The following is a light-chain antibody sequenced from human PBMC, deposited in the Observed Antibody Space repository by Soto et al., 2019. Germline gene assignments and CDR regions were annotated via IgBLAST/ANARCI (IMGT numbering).Light chain of an antibody. CDR3: SSYAGSYTYV. CDR1: SSDVGGYNY. CDR2: EVT. V-gene: IGLV2-8*01. Sequence: QSALTQPPSASGSPGQSVTISCTGTSSDVGGYNYVSWYQQYPGKAPKLMIYEVTKRPSGVPDRFSGSKSGNTASLTVSGLQAEDEADYYCSSYAGSYTYVFGTGPKLTVL. J-gene: IGLJ1*01.